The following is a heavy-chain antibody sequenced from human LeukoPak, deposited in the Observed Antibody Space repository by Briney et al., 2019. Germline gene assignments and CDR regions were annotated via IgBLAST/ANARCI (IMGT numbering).Heavy chain of an antibody. D-gene: IGHD3-10*01. J-gene: IGHJ4*02. CDR1: GFTVSSNY. Sequence: GGSLRLSCAASGFTVSSNYMSWVRQAPGKGLEWVSVIYSGGSTYYADSVKGRFTISRDNSKNTLYLQMNSLRDGDTAVYYCARVTYGSESYIDYWGQGTLVTVSS. V-gene: IGHV3-53*01. CDR2: IYSGGST. CDR3: ARVTYGSESYIDY.